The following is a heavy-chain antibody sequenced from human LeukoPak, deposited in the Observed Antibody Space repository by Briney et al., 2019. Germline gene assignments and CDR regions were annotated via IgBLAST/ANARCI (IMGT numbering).Heavy chain of an antibody. Sequence: GGSLRLSCAASGFIVSSNYMSWVRQAPGKGLECVSVIYSGGHTYYADSVKGRFTISRDNSKNTLYLQMNSLRVEDTAVYYCAAATIYYFDYWGQGTLVTVSS. D-gene: IGHD5-12*01. CDR1: GFIVSSNY. CDR2: IYSGGHT. CDR3: AAATIYYFDY. J-gene: IGHJ4*02. V-gene: IGHV3-66*01.